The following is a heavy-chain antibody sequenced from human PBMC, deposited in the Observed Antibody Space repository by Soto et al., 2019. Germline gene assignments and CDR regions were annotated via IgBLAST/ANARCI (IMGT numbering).Heavy chain of an antibody. CDR3: ARGSAYTRVGNADF. D-gene: IGHD1-1*01. Sequence: QVQLVQSGAEVKKPGASVKVSCTTSGFKFSDYNMNWVRQATGRGLEWLGYMNLFSGNTDYAPGLRGRLILTKNTSVNTAYMELANLRNDDTAVYFCARGSAYTRVGNADFWGQGTPVTVSS. CDR1: GFKFSDYN. J-gene: IGHJ4*02. V-gene: IGHV1-8*01. CDR2: MNLFSGNT.